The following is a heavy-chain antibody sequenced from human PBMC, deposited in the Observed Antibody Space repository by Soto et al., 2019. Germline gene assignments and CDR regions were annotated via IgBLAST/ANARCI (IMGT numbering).Heavy chain of an antibody. CDR2: IFSNDEK. CDR1: GFSLSNARMG. CDR3: ARTSIQQGIAAAEDY. J-gene: IGHJ4*02. D-gene: IGHD6-13*01. Sequence: QVTLKESGPVLVNPTETLTLTCTVSGFSLSNARMGVSWIRQPPGKALEWLAHIFSNDEKSYSTSLKSRLTISKDTSKSQVVLTMTNMDPVDTATYYCARTSIQQGIAAAEDYWGQGTLVTVSS. V-gene: IGHV2-26*01.